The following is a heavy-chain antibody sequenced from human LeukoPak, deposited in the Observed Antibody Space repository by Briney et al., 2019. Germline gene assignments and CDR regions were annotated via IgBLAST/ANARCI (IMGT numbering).Heavy chain of an antibody. D-gene: IGHD3-3*01. CDR2: ISAYNGNT. V-gene: IGHV1-18*01. CDR1: GYTFTSYG. CDR3: ARGLIRFVESDGQYYFDY. J-gene: IGHJ4*02. Sequence: GASVKVSCKASGYTFTSYGISWVRQAPGQGLEWMGWISAYNGNTNYAQKLQGRVTMTTDTSTSTAYMELRSLRSDDTAVYYCARGLIRFVESDGQYYFDYWGQGTLVTVSS.